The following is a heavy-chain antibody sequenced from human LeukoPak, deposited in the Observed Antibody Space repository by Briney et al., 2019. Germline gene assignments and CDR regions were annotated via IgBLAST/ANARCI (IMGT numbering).Heavy chain of an antibody. V-gene: IGHV4-34*01. CDR3: ARVGDIVVVPAAITPDYGMDV. Sequence: SETLSLACAVYGGSFSGYYSSWIRQPPGKGLEWIGEINHSGSTNYNPSLKSRVTISVDTSKNQFSLKLSSVTAADTAVYYCARVGDIVVVPAAITPDYGMDVWGQGTTVTVSS. CDR1: GGSFSGYY. D-gene: IGHD2-2*01. CDR2: INHSGST. J-gene: IGHJ6*02.